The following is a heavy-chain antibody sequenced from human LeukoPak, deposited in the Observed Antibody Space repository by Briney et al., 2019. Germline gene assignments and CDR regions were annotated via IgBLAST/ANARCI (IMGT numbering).Heavy chain of an antibody. Sequence: GGSLRLSCAASGFTFDDYAMHWVRQAPGKGLEWVSGISWNSGSIGYADSVKGRFTISRDNAKNSLYLQMNSLRAEDTALYYCAKVATGYFDYWGQGTLVTVSS. CDR2: ISWNSGSI. D-gene: IGHD5-12*01. J-gene: IGHJ4*02. CDR3: AKVATGYFDY. V-gene: IGHV3-9*01. CDR1: GFTFDDYA.